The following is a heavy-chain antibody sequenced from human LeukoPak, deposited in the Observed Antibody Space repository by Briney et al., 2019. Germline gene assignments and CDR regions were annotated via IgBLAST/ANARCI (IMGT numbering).Heavy chain of an antibody. CDR2: INEDGSQT. V-gene: IGHV3-7*03. CDR3: ARENEPARDFDL. D-gene: IGHD1-1*01. CDR1: GFTFINYW. Sequence: GGSLRLSCAASGFTFINYWMDWVRQAPGKGLEWVANINEDGSQTNYVDSVKGRFTISRDNAKNSLYLQMTSLRAEDTAVYYCARENEPARDFDLWGRGTLVTVSS. J-gene: IGHJ2*01.